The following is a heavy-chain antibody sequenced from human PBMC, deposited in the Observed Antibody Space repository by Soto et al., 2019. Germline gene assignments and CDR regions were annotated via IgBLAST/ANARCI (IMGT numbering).Heavy chain of an antibody. D-gene: IGHD3-10*01. V-gene: IGHV3-48*01. CDR1: GFTFSSYS. CDR2: ISSSSSTI. CDR3: ARDRPVGSGNSQGYFDY. J-gene: IGHJ4*02. Sequence: GGSLRLSCAASGFTFSSYSMNWVRQAPGKGLEWVSYISSSSSTIYYADSVKGRFTISRDNAKNSLYLQMNSLRAEDTAVYYCARDRPVGSGNSQGYFDYWGQGTLVTVSS.